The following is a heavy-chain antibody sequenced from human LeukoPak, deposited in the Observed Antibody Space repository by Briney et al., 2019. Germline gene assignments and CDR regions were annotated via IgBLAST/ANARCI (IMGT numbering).Heavy chain of an antibody. J-gene: IGHJ4*02. CDR1: GGSISSYY. V-gene: IGHV4-59*12. Sequence: PSETLSLTCTVAGGSISSYYWSWIRQPPGKGLVWLGYIYYSGSTNYNPSLKSRVTISVDTSKNQFSLKLSSVTAADTAVYYCARGRTYFDYWAQGTLVTVSS. CDR2: IYYSGST. D-gene: IGHD3/OR15-3a*01. CDR3: ARGRTYFDY.